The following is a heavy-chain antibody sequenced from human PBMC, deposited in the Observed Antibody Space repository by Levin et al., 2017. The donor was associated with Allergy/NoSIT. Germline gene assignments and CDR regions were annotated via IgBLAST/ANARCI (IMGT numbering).Heavy chain of an antibody. Sequence: RGESLKISCAASGFTFSNAWMSWVRQAPGKGLEWVGRIKSKTDGGTTDYAAPVKGRFTISRDDSKNTLYLQMNSLKTEDTAVYYCTTETYQLLYVSWGQGTLVTVSS. J-gene: IGHJ5*02. CDR1: GFTFSNAW. V-gene: IGHV3-15*01. D-gene: IGHD2-2*02. CDR2: IKSKTDGGTT. CDR3: TTETYQLLYVS.